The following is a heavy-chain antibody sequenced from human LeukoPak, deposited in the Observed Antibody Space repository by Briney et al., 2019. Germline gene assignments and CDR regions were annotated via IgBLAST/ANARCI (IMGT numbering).Heavy chain of an antibody. CDR3: ARGWLQYDY. CDR2: INHSGST. Sequence: SETLSLTCAVYGGTFSGYYWSWIRQPPGKGLEWIGEINHSGSTNYNPSLKSRVTISVDTSKNQFSLKLSSVTAADTAVYYCARGWLQYDYRGQGTLVTVSS. J-gene: IGHJ4*02. V-gene: IGHV4-34*01. D-gene: IGHD5-24*01. CDR1: GGTFSGYY.